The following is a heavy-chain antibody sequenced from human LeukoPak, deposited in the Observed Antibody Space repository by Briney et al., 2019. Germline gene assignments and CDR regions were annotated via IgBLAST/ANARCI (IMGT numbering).Heavy chain of an antibody. CDR3: AKDRSGVRGVTFDY. D-gene: IGHD3-10*01. J-gene: IGHJ4*02. CDR2: IGGGASDT. CDR1: GFSFFYTG. Sequence: GGSLRLSCAVSGFSFFYTGMGWVRQAPGKGLEWVAAIGGGASDTKYADSVKGRFTISRDISKNTLYLQMNSLRAEDTAVYYCAKDRSGVRGVTFDYWGQGTLVTVSS. V-gene: IGHV3-23*01.